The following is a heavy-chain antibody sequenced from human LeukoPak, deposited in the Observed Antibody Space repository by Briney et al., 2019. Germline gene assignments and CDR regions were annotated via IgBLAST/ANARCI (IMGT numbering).Heavy chain of an antibody. J-gene: IGHJ6*02. CDR1: GFTFSSYS. CDR2: IKSKTDGGTT. D-gene: IGHD6-13*01. CDR3: TTRGYSSSWPYYYYYYGMDV. V-gene: IGHV3-15*01. Sequence: GGSLRLSCAASGFTFSSYSLNWVRQAPGKGLEWVGRIKSKTDGGTTDYAAPVKGRFTISRDDSKNTLYLQMNSLKTEDTAVYYCTTRGYSSSWPYYYYYYGMDVWGQGTTVTVSS.